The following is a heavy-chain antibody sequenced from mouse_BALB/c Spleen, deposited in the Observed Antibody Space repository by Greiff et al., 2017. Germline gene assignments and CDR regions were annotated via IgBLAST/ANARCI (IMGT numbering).Heavy chain of an antibody. V-gene: IGHV1-5*01. J-gene: IGHJ3*01. CDR1: GYTFTSYW. CDR2: IYPGNSDT. Sequence: EVKVVESGTVLARPGASVKMSCKASGYTFTSYWMHWVKQRPGQGLEWIGAIYPGNSDTSYNQKFKGKAKLTAVTSTSTAYMELSSLTNEDSAVYYCARLDGYWFAYWGQGTLVTVSA. D-gene: IGHD2-3*01. CDR3: ARLDGYWFAY.